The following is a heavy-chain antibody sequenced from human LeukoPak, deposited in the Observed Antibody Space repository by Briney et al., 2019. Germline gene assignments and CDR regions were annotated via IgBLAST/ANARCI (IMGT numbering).Heavy chain of an antibody. CDR3: ARDPRTGTVTTLRYGMDV. Sequence: ASVKVSCKASGYTFTSYGISWVRQAPGQGLEWMGWISAYNGNTNYAQKLQGRVTMTTDTSTSTAYMELRSLRSDDTAVYYCARDPRTGTVTTLRYGMDVWGQGTTVTVSS. CDR2: ISAYNGNT. D-gene: IGHD4-11*01. CDR1: GYTFTSYG. V-gene: IGHV1-18*01. J-gene: IGHJ6*02.